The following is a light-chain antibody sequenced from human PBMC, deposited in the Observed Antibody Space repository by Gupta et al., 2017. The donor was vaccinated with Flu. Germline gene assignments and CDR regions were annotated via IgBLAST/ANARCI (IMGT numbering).Light chain of an antibody. Sequence: ERATLSCRASQRVSSSILAWYQQKPGQAPRLLIYGASNRATGIPDRFSGSGSGTDFTLTIYRLEPEDFAVYYCQQYGHSPWTFGQGTKVEVK. V-gene: IGKV3-20*01. J-gene: IGKJ1*01. CDR3: QQYGHSPWT. CDR1: QRVSSSI. CDR2: GAS.